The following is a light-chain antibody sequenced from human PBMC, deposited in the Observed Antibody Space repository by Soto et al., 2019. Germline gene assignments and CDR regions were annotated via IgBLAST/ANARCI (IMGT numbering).Light chain of an antibody. Sequence: QVTQSPSPLSASVGDRGTITCRASQSISTRLAWYQQRPGKAPKILIYHASSLETGVPSRFSGSGSGTDFTLTISSLQPEDFATYYCQQSYTSWWTFGQGTKVDIK. V-gene: IGKV1-5*01. CDR1: QSISTR. CDR3: QQSYTSWWT. CDR2: HAS. J-gene: IGKJ1*01.